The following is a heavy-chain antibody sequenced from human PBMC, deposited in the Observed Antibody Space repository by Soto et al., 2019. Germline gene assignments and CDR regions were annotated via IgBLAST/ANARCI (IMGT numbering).Heavy chain of an antibody. V-gene: IGHV3-15*01. D-gene: IGHD4-17*01. CDR3: TTCVGDYDRYYYYYMDV. J-gene: IGHJ6*03. Sequence: PGGSLRLSCAASGFTFSNAWMSWVRQAPGKGLEWVGRIKSKTDGGTTDYAAPVKGRFTISRDDSKNTLYLQMNSLKTEDTAVYYCTTCVGDYDRYYYYYMDVWGKGTTVTVSS. CDR2: IKSKTDGGTT. CDR1: GFTFSNAW.